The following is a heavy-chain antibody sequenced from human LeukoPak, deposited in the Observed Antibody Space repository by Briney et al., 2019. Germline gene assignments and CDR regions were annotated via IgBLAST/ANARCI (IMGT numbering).Heavy chain of an antibody. CDR2: VDPEDGET. D-gene: IGHD6-13*01. CDR3: ATGSIAAACTGNWFDP. J-gene: IGHJ5*02. CDR1: GYTFTDYY. Sequence: ASVKVSCKVSGYTFTDYYMQWVQQAPGKGLEWMGLVDPEDGETIYAEKFQGRVTITADTSTDTAYMELSSLRSEDTAVYYCATGSIAAACTGNWFDPWGQGTLVTVSS. V-gene: IGHV1-69-2*01.